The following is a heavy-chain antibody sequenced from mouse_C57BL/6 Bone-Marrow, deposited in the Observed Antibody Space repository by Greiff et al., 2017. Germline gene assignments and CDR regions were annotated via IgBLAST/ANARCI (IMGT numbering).Heavy chain of an antibody. Sequence: VQLQESGAELVRPGTSVKVSCKASGYAFPNYLIEWVKQRPGQGLEWIGVINPGSGGTNYNEKFKGKATMTADKSSSTAYMQLSSLTSEYSAVYFCARYYDLDYWGQGTTLTVSA. CDR1: GYAFPNYL. D-gene: IGHD2-4*01. CDR2: INPGSGGT. V-gene: IGHV1-54*01. CDR3: ARYYDLDY. J-gene: IGHJ2*01.